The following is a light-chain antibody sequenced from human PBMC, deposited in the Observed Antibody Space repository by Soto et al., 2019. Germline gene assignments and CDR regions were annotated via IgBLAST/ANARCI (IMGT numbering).Light chain of an antibody. CDR2: GAS. Sequence: DNVLSQSPGALSLSAGERATLSCRASQSVSSNYLAWYHQKPGQAPRLLIYGASNRATGIPDRFSGSGSGTDFTLTISDVEPEDFAVYYCHQRQSWPRTFGQGTKVDI. J-gene: IGKJ1*01. V-gene: IGKV3-11*01. CDR1: QSVSSNY. CDR3: HQRQSWPRT.